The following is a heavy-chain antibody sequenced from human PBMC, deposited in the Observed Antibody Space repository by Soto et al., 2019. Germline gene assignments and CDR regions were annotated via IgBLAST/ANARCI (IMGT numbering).Heavy chain of an antibody. J-gene: IGHJ3*02. D-gene: IGHD2-15*01. CDR3: ARRYCRVVNCQANDGFDI. CDR2: MSADGRTI. V-gene: IGHV3-30*19. CDR1: GFTFSTHV. Sequence: QVQLVESGGGVVQPGRALRLSCAVFGFTFSTHVFHWVRQAPGKGLEWVAVMSADGRTIYYADSVKGRFTISRDTSKNTVFLQMNSLRAEDSAVYYCARRYCRVVNCQANDGFDIWGQGTMVTVSS.